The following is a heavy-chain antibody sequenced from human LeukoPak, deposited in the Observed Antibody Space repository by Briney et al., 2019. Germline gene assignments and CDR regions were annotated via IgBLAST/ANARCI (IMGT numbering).Heavy chain of an antibody. CDR3: AREPRMVVHFDY. J-gene: IGHJ4*02. Sequence: RPGGSLRLSCAASGFTSSSYEMNWVRQAPGKGLEWVSYISSSGSTIYYADSVKGRFTISRDNAKNSLYLQMNSLRAEDTAVYYCAREPRMVVHFDYWGQGTLVTVSS. V-gene: IGHV3-48*03. D-gene: IGHD2-15*01. CDR1: GFTSSSYE. CDR2: ISSSGSTI.